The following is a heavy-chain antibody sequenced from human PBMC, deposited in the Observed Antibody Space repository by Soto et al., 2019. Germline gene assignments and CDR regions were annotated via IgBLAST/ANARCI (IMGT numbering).Heavy chain of an antibody. D-gene: IGHD2-2*01. V-gene: IGHV3-15*01. J-gene: IGHJ4*02. Sequence: GGSLRLSCAASGFTFSNAWMSWVRQAPGKGLEWVGRIKSKTDGGTTDYAAPVKGRFTISRDDSKNTLYLQMNSLKTEDTAVYYCTTAPYCSSTSCYGLWGQGTLVTVSS. CDR1: GFTFSNAW. CDR3: TTAPYCSSTSCYGL. CDR2: IKSKTDGGTT.